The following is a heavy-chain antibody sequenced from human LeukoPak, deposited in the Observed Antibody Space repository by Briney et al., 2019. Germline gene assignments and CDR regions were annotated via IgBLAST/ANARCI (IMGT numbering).Heavy chain of an antibody. D-gene: IGHD3-22*01. V-gene: IGHV3-23*01. CDR1: GFTFSSYA. CDR2: ISGSGGST. CDR3: AKGYYYDSSGYYPIDR. J-gene: IGHJ5*02. Sequence: GGSLRLSCAASGFTFSSYAMSWVRQAPGKGLEWVLVISGSGGSTYYADSVKGRFTISRDNSKNTLYLQMNSLRAEDTAVYYCAKGYYYDSSGYYPIDRWGQGTLVTVSS.